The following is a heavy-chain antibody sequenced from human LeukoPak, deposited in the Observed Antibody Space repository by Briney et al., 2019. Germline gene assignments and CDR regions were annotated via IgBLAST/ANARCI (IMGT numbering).Heavy chain of an antibody. CDR1: GFTFSNYW. D-gene: IGHD2-2*01. CDR3: ARDYMYQADL. CDR2: INGAGSST. Sequence: PGGSVRLSCEASGFTFSNYWMNWVGQGPGKGLVWLSRINGAGSSTGYADSVKGRFTISRDNAKNTLFLQMNSLRADDTAVYYCARDYMYQADLWGQGTLVTVSS. V-gene: IGHV3-74*01. J-gene: IGHJ5*02.